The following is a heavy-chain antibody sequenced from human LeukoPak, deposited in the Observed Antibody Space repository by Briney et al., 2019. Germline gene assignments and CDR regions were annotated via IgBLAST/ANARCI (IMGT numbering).Heavy chain of an antibody. D-gene: IGHD5-18*01. CDR2: IFGSGGSP. Sequence: GGSLKLSCEASGFTFGSYAMYWVRQAPGKGLEWVAGIFGSGGSPHYADSVKGRFTISRDNSQNTVYLHINSLRAEDTAVYYCGKTTVGYSSGQKPAWPVDYWGQGTLVTVSS. V-gene: IGHV3-23*01. CDR1: GFTFGSYA. J-gene: IGHJ4*02. CDR3: GKTTVGYSSGQKPAWPVDY.